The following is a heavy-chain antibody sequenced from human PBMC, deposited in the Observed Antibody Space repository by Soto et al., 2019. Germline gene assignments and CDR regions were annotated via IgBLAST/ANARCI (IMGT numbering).Heavy chain of an antibody. Sequence: PSETLSLTCAVSVYSISSGYYWGWIRQPPGKGLEWIGSIYHSGSTYYNPSLKSRVTISVDTSKNQFSLKLSSVTAADTAVYYCARDYGSTAAAGYNWFDPWGQGTLVTVSS. J-gene: IGHJ5*02. CDR1: VYSISSGYY. V-gene: IGHV4-38-2*02. CDR2: IYHSGST. CDR3: ARDYGSTAAAGYNWFDP. D-gene: IGHD6-13*01.